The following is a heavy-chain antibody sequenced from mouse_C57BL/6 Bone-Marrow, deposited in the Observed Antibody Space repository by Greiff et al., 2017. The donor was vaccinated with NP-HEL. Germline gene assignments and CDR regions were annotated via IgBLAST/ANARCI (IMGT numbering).Heavy chain of an antibody. CDR3: ARDRGTGVDY. V-gene: IGHV5-16*01. J-gene: IGHJ2*01. D-gene: IGHD4-1*01. Sequence: EVKVVESEGGLVQPGSSMKLSCTASGFTFSDYYMAWVRQVPEKGLECVANINYDGSSTYYLDSLKSRFIISRDNAKNILYLQMSSLKSEDTATYYCARDRGTGVDYWGQGTTLTVSS. CDR2: INYDGSST. CDR1: GFTFSDYY.